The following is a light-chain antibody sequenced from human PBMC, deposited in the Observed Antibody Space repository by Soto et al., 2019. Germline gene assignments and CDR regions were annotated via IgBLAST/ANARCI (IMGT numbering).Light chain of an antibody. V-gene: IGKV1-33*01. Sequence: DIQMTQSPSSLSASVGDRVTITCQASQDISNYLNWYQQKPGKAPKLLIYDASKLEAGVPSRFSGSGSRTDFTFTISSLQPEDIATYYCQQCDNLPPTFGGGTKVEIK. CDR1: QDISNY. J-gene: IGKJ4*01. CDR3: QQCDNLPPT. CDR2: DAS.